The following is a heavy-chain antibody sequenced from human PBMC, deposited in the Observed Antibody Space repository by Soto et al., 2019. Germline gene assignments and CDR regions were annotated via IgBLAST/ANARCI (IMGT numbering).Heavy chain of an antibody. D-gene: IGHD5-12*01. J-gene: IGHJ6*02. Sequence: QVQLVQSGAEVKKPGSSVKVSCKASGGTFSSYAISWVRQAPGQGLEWMGGIIPIFGTVNYAQKFQGRVTITADESTSTAYMELSSLRSEDTAVYYCARDMDIVATINYYYGMDVWGQGTTVTVSS. CDR2: IIPIFGTV. CDR1: GGTFSSYA. CDR3: ARDMDIVATINYYYGMDV. V-gene: IGHV1-69*01.